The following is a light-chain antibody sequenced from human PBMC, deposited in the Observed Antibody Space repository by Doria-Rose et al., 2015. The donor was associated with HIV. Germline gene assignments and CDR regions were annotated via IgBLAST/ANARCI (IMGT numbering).Light chain of an antibody. CDR2: AAS. CDR1: QTVSTY. V-gene: IGKV1-39*01. Sequence: TQSPSSLSASIGDRVTITCRASQTVSTYLNWFQQEPGKAPKLLIYAASRLQSGVPSRFSGSGSGTDFTLTISGLQPGDFANYYCQQTYSSPPWTVGQWTKVEMK. J-gene: IGKJ1*01. CDR3: QQTYSSPPWT.